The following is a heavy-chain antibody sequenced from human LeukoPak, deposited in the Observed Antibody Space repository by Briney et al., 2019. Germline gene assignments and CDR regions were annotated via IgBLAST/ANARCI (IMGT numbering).Heavy chain of an antibody. V-gene: IGHV1-2*02. CDR3: ARVAVEMASWLDP. CDR1: GYTFSSYG. CDR2: IYPNRGGT. Sequence: ASVKVSCKASGYTFSSYGISWVRQAPGQGVEWMGWIYPNRGGTNYAQKFQGRVTMTRDTSITTVYMELSRLTSDDTAVYYCARVAVEMASWLDPWGQGTLVTVSS. D-gene: IGHD5-24*01. J-gene: IGHJ5*02.